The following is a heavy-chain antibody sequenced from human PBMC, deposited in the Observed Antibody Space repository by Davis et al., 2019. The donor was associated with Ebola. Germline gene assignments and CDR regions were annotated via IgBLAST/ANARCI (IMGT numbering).Heavy chain of an antibody. Sequence: GESLKISCPDSVITFSSYAMNWVRQAPGKGLEWVSSISSSSNYIYYADSMKGRFTISRDNAKNSLFLQMNSLSAEDTAVYYCAAADIVVVVDGTSYPHAFDTWGQGTVVTVSS. J-gene: IGHJ3*02. CDR3: AAADIVVVVDGTSYPHAFDT. CDR2: ISSSSNYI. V-gene: IGHV3-21*01. D-gene: IGHD2-15*01. CDR1: VITFSSYA.